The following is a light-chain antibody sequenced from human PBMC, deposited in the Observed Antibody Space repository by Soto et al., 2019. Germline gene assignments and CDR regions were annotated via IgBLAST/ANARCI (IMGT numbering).Light chain of an antibody. V-gene: IGKV1-39*01. CDR3: RQIYSTTYT. Sequence: DIQMTQSPASLSASVGDRGTITCRASQSISTYLNWYQQKPGRAPKLLIYAAYSLQSGVPSRFSGSGSGTDFTLTSRSLQHEAVASYYCRQIYSTTYTCGQGTKLEIK. J-gene: IGKJ2*01. CDR1: QSISTY. CDR2: AAY.